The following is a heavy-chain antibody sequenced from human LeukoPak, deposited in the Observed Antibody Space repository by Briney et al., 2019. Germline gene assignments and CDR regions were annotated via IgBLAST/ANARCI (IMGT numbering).Heavy chain of an antibody. CDR2: IYISGST. V-gene: IGHV4-4*07. J-gene: IGHJ4*02. CDR1: GGSISSYY. D-gene: IGHD6-6*01. CDR3: ARSKASTAAARPYYFDY. Sequence: ETLSLTCTVSGGSISSYYWSWIRQPAGKGLEWIGRIYISGSTNYNPSLKSRVTMSVDTSKNQFSLKLSSVTAADTAVYYCARSKASTAAARPYYFDYWGQGTLVTVSS.